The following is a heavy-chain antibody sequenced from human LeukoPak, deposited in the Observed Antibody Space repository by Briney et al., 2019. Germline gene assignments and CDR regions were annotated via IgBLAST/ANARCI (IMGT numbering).Heavy chain of an antibody. CDR2: IYYSGTT. J-gene: IGHJ4*02. V-gene: IGHV4-59*08. D-gene: IGHD6-19*01. CDR1: GGSIGSHY. CDR3: ARRFNSVWYFDY. Sequence: SETLSLTCTVSGGSIGSHYWTWIRQPPGKGLGWIGYIYYSGTTNYNPSLKSRVTISVDTSKNQFSLRLNFVTAADTAVYFCARRFNSVWYFDYWGQGTLVTVSS.